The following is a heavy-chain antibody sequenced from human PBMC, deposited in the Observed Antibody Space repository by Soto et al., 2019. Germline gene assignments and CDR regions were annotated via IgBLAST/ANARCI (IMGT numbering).Heavy chain of an antibody. CDR2: IWYDGSNK. V-gene: IGHV3-33*01. CDR1: GFTFSSYG. CDR3: ARHLSRSWLDY. D-gene: IGHD6-13*01. Sequence: PGGSLRLSCAASGFTFSSYGMHWVRQAPGKGLEWVAVIWYDGSNKYYADSVKGRFTISRDNSKNPLYLQMNSLRAEDTAVYYCARHLSRSWLDYSCQGTVVTVSS. J-gene: IGHJ4*02.